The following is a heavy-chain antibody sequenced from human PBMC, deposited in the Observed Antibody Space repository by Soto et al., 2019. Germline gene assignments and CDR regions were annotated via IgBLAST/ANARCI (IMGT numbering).Heavy chain of an antibody. CDR2: ISTYNGDT. CDR3: ARQGSWPYYYYGLDV. V-gene: IGHV1-18*01. CDR1: GYTFTTSG. J-gene: IGHJ6*02. Sequence: QVQLVQSGPEVKKPGASVKVSCEASGYTFTTSGISWVRQAPGQGLEWMGWISTYNGDTNSAHKFHGRVTMTADKSTGTAYMELMSLKSDDTAVYYCARQGSWPYYYYGLDVWGQGTTVTVSS. D-gene: IGHD1-26*01.